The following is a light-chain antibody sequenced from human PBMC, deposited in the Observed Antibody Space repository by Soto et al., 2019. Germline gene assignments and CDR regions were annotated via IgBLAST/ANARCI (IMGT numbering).Light chain of an antibody. J-gene: IGKJ2*01. Sequence: DIQMTQSPSSLSASVGDRVTITCRASQSISSYLNWYQQKPGKAPKLLIYAASSLQSGVPSRFSGSGSGTDFTRTISSLQPEDFATYYCQQSYSTPDPFGQGTKLELK. CDR2: AAS. CDR3: QQSYSTPDP. V-gene: IGKV1-39*01. CDR1: QSISSY.